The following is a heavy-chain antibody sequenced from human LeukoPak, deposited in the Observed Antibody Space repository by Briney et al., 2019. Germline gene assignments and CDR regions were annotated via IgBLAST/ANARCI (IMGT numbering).Heavy chain of an antibody. CDR2: IKQDGSEK. Sequence: QSGGSLRLSCAASGFTFNTYAMSWVRQTPGKGLEWVANIKQDGSEKYYVDSVKGRFTISRDNAKNSLSLQMNGLRVEDTAVYYCARAGSFWHYVYWGQGTLVTVSS. J-gene: IGHJ4*02. CDR1: GFTFNTYA. D-gene: IGHD1-7*01. V-gene: IGHV3-7*01. CDR3: ARAGSFWHYVY.